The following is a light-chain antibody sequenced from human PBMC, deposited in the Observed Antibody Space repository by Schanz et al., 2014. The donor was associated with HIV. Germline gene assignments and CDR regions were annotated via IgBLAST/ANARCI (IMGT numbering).Light chain of an antibody. Sequence: QSLLTQTPSASGTPGQTVTISCSGGSSNIGANTVHWYQQLPGTAPKLLIHSNSQRPSGVPERFSGSKSGTSASLAISGLQSEDEADYYCAAWDVNLNGPVFGGGTKLTVL. J-gene: IGLJ2*01. CDR1: SSNIGANT. CDR3: AAWDVNLNGPV. CDR2: SNS. V-gene: IGLV1-44*01.